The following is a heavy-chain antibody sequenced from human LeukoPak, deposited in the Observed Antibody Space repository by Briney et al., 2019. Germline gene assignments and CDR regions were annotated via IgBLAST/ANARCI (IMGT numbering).Heavy chain of an antibody. CDR2: INHSGST. CDR3: ARGRRIAAHREFDP. CDR1: GFTVSSNY. Sequence: PGGSLRLSCAASGFTVSSNYMSWVRQAPGKGLEWIGEINHSGSTNFNPSLKSRVTISVDTSKNQFSLKLSSVTAADTAVYYCARGRRIAAHREFDPWGQGTLVTVSS. D-gene: IGHD6-6*01. J-gene: IGHJ5*02. V-gene: IGHV4-34*01.